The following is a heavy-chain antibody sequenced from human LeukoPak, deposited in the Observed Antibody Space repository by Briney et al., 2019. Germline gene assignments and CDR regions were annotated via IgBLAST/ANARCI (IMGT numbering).Heavy chain of an antibody. CDR3: AKWGYCSSTTCLAIMDV. Sequence: GGSLRLSCAASGFTFSIYGMHWVRQAPGKGLEWVAFIRNDGSNKYHADSVKGRFTISRDNSNNTLYLQMSSLRAEDTAVYYCAKWGYCSSTTCLAIMDVWGKGTTVTVSS. CDR1: GFTFSIYG. V-gene: IGHV3-30*02. CDR2: IRNDGSNK. J-gene: IGHJ6*03. D-gene: IGHD2-2*01.